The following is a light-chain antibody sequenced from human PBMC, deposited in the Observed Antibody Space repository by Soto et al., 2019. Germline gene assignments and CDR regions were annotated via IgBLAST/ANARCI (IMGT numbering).Light chain of an antibody. CDR3: ISYTSRSTLDYV. CDR2: EVS. J-gene: IGLJ1*01. Sequence: QSALTQPASVSGSPGQSITISCTGTSSDVGGYNYVSWYQQHPGKAPKLMISEVSNRPSGVSNRFSGSKSGNTASLTISGLQAEGEADYSCISYTSRSTLDYVFGSGTQLTVL. CDR1: SSDVGGYNY. V-gene: IGLV2-14*01.